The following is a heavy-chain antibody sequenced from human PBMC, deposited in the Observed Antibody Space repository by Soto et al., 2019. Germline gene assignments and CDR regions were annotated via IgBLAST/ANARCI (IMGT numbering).Heavy chain of an antibody. Sequence: SVKVSCKASGGTFSSYIISWVRQAPGQGLEWMGRIIPILGIANYAQKFQGRVTITADKSTSTAYMELSSLRSEDTAVYYCARDLRGSGWHHDYWGQGTLVTVSS. CDR2: IIPILGIA. V-gene: IGHV1-69*04. D-gene: IGHD6-19*01. CDR1: GGTFSSYI. CDR3: ARDLRGSGWHHDY. J-gene: IGHJ4*02.